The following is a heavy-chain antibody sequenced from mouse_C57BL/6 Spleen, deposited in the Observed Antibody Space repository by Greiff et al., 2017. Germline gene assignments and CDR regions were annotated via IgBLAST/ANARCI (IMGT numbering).Heavy chain of an antibody. V-gene: IGHV1-82*01. CDR2: IYPGDGDT. Sequence: QVQLKESGPELVKPGASVKISCKASGYAFSSSWMNWVKQRPGKGLEWIGRIYPGDGDTNYNGKFKGKATLTADKSSSTAYMQLSSLTSEDSAVYFCARSLYYYGSSYDYYAMDYWGQGTSVTVSS. CDR1: GYAFSSSW. J-gene: IGHJ4*01. D-gene: IGHD1-1*01. CDR3: ARSLYYYGSSYDYYAMDY.